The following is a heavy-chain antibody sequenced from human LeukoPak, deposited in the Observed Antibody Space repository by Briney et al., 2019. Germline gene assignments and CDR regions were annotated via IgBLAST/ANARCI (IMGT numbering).Heavy chain of an antibody. CDR2: ISSSSNYF. J-gene: IGHJ4*02. CDR1: GFTVSSNY. D-gene: IGHD3-3*01. V-gene: IGHV3-21*04. CDR3: ARGSITIFGVVITYFDY. Sequence: GGSLRLSCAASGFTVSSNYMNWVRQAPGKGLEWVSSISSSSNYFYYADSVKGRFTISRDSAKNSLYLQMNSLRAEDTAVYYCARGSITIFGVVITYFDYWGQGTLVTVSS.